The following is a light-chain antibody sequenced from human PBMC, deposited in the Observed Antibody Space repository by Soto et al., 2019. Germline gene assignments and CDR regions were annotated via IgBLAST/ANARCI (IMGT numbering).Light chain of an antibody. CDR3: QQYYSTPRT. CDR1: QSVLYSSNNKNY. J-gene: IGKJ1*01. Sequence: DIVMTQSPDSVAVSLGGSATIKCNSSQSVLYSSNNKNYLAWYQQKPGQPPKLLIYWASTRGSGVPDRFSGSGSGTDFTLTISSLQAEDVAVYYCQQYYSTPRTFGQGTKVDIK. V-gene: IGKV4-1*01. CDR2: WAS.